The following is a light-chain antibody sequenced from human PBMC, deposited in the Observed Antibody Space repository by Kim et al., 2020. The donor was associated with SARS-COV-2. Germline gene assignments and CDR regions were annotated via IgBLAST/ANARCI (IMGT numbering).Light chain of an antibody. J-gene: IGKJ4*01. CDR3: QQYGSSPLT. CDR2: GAS. CDR1: QSVSSSY. Sequence: EIVLTQSPGPLSLSPGERATLSCRASQSVSSSYLALYQQKPGQAPRLLIYGASSRATGIPDRFSGSGSGTDFTLTISRLEPEDFAVYYCQQYGSSPLTFGGGTKVDIK. V-gene: IGKV3-20*01.